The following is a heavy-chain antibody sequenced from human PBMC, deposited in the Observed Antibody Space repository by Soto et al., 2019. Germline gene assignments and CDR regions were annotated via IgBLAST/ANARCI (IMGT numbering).Heavy chain of an antibody. CDR2: ISYDGSNK. V-gene: IGHV3-30-3*01. J-gene: IGHJ6*02. D-gene: IGHD3-22*01. Sequence: SLRLSCAASGFTFSSYAMHWVRQAPGKGLEWVAVISYDGSNKYYADSVKGRFTISRDNSKNTLYLQMNSLRAEDTAVYYCARGGFTPIPPYDSSGLYMDVWGQGTTVTVSS. CDR1: GFTFSSYA. CDR3: ARGGFTPIPPYDSSGLYMDV.